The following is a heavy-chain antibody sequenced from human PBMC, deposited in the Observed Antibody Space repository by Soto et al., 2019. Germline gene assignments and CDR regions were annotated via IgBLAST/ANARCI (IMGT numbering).Heavy chain of an antibody. Sequence: QVQLVQSGAEVKKPGSSVKVSCRASGGTFSSYAISWVRQAPGQGLEWMGGIIPIFGTANYAQKFQGRVTITADESTSTAYMELSSLRSEDTAVYYCASGVDSCSGYYYGMDVWGQGTTVTVSS. CDR1: GGTFSSYA. V-gene: IGHV1-69*01. J-gene: IGHJ6*02. CDR3: ASGVDSCSGYYYGMDV. CDR2: IIPIFGTA. D-gene: IGHD2-2*01.